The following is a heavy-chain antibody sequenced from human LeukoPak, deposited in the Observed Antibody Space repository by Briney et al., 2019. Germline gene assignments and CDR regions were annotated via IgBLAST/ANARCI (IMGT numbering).Heavy chain of an antibody. CDR2: INHSGST. CDR3: AGPGYGYGIDY. D-gene: IGHD5-18*01. V-gene: IGHV4-34*01. J-gene: IGHJ4*02. Sequence: SETLSLTCAVYGGSFSGYYWSWIRQPPGKGLEWIGEINHSGSTNYNPSLKSRVTISVDTSKNQFSLKLSSVTAADTAVYYCAGPGYGYGIDYWGQGTLVTVSS. CDR1: GGSFSGYY.